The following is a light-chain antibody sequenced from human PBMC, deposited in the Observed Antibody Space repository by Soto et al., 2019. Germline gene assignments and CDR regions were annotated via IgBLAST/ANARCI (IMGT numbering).Light chain of an antibody. J-gene: IGKJ1*01. CDR3: QQYNDWPRT. CDR1: QSVSSY. V-gene: IGKV3-15*01. Sequence: EIVLTQSPGTLSLSPGERATLSCRASQSVSSYLAWYQQKPGQAPRLLIYGASTRATGIPARFSGSGSGTEFTLTISSLQSEDFAVYYCQQYNDWPRTFVQGTKVDIK. CDR2: GAS.